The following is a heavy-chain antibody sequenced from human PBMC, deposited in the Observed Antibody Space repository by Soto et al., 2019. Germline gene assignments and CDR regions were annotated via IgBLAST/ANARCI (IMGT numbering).Heavy chain of an antibody. CDR3: ARDKITGLVDY. Sequence: QVQLQQWGAGLLKPSETLSLTCAVYGGSFSGYYWTWIRQPPGTGLEWIGEINHSGSTNYNPSLKSQVTISVDSSKNPFSLKLTSVTAADTAVYYCARDKITGLVDYWGQGTLVTVSS. J-gene: IGHJ4*02. CDR1: GGSFSGYY. CDR2: INHSGST. D-gene: IGHD2-8*02. V-gene: IGHV4-34*01.